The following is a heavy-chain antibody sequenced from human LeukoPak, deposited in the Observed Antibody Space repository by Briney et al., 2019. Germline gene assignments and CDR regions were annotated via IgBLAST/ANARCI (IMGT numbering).Heavy chain of an antibody. CDR1: GGSISSYY. J-gene: IGHJ5*02. D-gene: IGHD3-22*01. CDR2: IYTSGST. CDR3: ARGPPYYYDSSGYLSSNWFDP. V-gene: IGHV4-4*07. Sequence: SETLSLTCTVSGGSISSYYWSWIRQPAGKGLEWIGRIYTSGSTNYNPSLKSRVTMSVDTSKNQFSLKLSSVTAADTAVYYCARGPPYYYDSSGYLSSNWFDPWGQGTLVTVSS.